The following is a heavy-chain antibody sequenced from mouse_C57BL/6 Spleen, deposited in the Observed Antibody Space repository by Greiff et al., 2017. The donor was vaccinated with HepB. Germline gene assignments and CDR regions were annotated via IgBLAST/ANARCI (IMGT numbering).Heavy chain of an antibody. D-gene: IGHD1-1*01. J-gene: IGHJ2*01. V-gene: IGHV1-76*01. Sequence: QVQLQQSGAELVRPGASVKLSCKASGYTFTDYYINWVKQRPGQGLEWIARIYPGSGNTYYNEKFKGKATLTAEKSSSTAYMQLSSLTSEDSAVYFCARSDYGSSPSSFDYWGQGTTLTVSS. CDR2: IYPGSGNT. CDR1: GYTFTDYY. CDR3: ARSDYGSSPSSFDY.